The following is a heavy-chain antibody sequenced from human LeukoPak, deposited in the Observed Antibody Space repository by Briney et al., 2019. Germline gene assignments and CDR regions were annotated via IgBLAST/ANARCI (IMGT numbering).Heavy chain of an antibody. CDR1: GYTFTSHA. CDR2: IGTRSGNP. V-gene: IGHV7-4-1*02. CDR3: ARKVDTTEIYVFDV. J-gene: IGHJ3*01. D-gene: IGHD5-12*01. Sequence: GASVKVSCKTSGYTFTSHALHWVRQAPGQGLEWMGWIGTRSGNPTYAQDFIGRIVFSLDTSVSTAYLQISSLKAEDSAVYFCARKVDTTEIYVFDVWGQGTMVTVS.